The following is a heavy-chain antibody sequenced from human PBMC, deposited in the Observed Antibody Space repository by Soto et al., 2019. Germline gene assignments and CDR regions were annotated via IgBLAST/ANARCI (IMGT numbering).Heavy chain of an antibody. V-gene: IGHV3-11*03. CDR1: GVTFSDYY. Sequence: GGSLRISCAACGVTFSDYYMSWIRQAPGKGLEWVSYISSSSSYTNYADSVKGRFTISRDNAKNSLYLQMNSLRAEDTAVYYCARLRVAATSFDYWGQGTLVTVSS. D-gene: IGHD2-15*01. J-gene: IGHJ4*02. CDR3: ARLRVAATSFDY. CDR2: ISSSSSYT.